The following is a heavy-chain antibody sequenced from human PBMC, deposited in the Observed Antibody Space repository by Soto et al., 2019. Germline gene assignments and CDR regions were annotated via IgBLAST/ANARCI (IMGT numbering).Heavy chain of an antibody. D-gene: IGHD5-12*01. CDR2: INHSGST. CDR1: GGSFSGYY. Sequence: ETLSLTCAVYGGSFSGYYWSWIRQPPGKGLEWIGEINHSGSTNYNPSLKSRVTISVDTSKNQFSLKLSSVTAADTAVYYCARGLSSGYDSLHYGMDVWGQGTTVTVSS. J-gene: IGHJ6*02. V-gene: IGHV4-34*01. CDR3: ARGLSSGYDSLHYGMDV.